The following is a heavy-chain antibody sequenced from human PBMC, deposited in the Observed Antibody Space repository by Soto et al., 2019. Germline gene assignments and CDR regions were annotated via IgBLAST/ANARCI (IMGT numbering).Heavy chain of an antibody. CDR3: AKGRGQNWNFDY. J-gene: IGHJ4*02. Sequence: EVQLLESGGGSVQPGGSLRLSCAASGFTFNNYAMHWVRRPPGKGLEWVSSISHSGGTTYYADSVKGRFSISRASLAGTLYLQMNSLRAEDTALYYCAKGRGQNWNFDYWDQGTRVTVSP. D-gene: IGHD1-1*01. V-gene: IGHV3-23*01. CDR1: GFTFNNYA. CDR2: ISHSGGTT.